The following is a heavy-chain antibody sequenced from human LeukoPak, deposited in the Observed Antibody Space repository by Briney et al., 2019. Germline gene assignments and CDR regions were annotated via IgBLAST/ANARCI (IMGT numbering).Heavy chain of an antibody. Sequence: PGGSLRLSCAASGFSFSSHGMSWVRQAPGKGLEWVSGIIGGAGGTYYADSVKGRFTISRDNAKNTLYLQMNSLRAEDTAVYYRAHGSMYQLDYWGQGTLVTVSS. J-gene: IGHJ4*02. V-gene: IGHV3-23*01. D-gene: IGHD2-2*01. CDR1: GFSFSSHG. CDR3: AHGSMYQLDY. CDR2: IIGGAGGT.